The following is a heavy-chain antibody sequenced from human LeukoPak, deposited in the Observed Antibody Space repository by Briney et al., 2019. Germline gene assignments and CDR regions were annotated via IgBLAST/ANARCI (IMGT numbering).Heavy chain of an antibody. D-gene: IGHD2-2*01. CDR1: GYTFIDYY. Sequence: GASVKVSCKASGYTFIDYYLHWVRQAPGQGFEWMGWINPNSGDTNYAQKFQGRVTMTRDTSISTAHMEMSRLRSDDTAVYYCARANFLYCSSTTCLFDYWGQGTLFTVSS. CDR3: ARANFLYCSSTTCLFDY. J-gene: IGHJ4*02. V-gene: IGHV1-2*02. CDR2: INPNSGDT.